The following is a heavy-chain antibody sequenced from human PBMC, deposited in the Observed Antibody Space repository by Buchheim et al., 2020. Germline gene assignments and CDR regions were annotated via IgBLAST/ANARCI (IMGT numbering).Heavy chain of an antibody. J-gene: IGHJ5*02. Sequence: QVQLVQSGAEVKKPGSSVKVSCKASGGTFSSYAISWVRQAPGQGLEWMGGIIPIFGTANYAQKFQGRVTITADKSTTPANMELGSLRSEDTGVYYCARDGVVRQLGGGSWFDPWGQGTL. V-gene: IGHV1-69*06. D-gene: IGHD6-6*01. CDR2: IIPIFGTA. CDR1: GGTFSSYA. CDR3: ARDGVVRQLGGGSWFDP.